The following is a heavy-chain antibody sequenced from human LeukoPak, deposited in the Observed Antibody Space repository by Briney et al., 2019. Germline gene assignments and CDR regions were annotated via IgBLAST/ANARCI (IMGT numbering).Heavy chain of an antibody. D-gene: IGHD1-26*01. V-gene: IGHV3-48*03. CDR3: ARETLGGSYESMFDP. J-gene: IGHJ5*02. Sequence: GGSLRLSCAASGFTFSSYEMNWVRQAPGKGLEWVSYIGSSGITIYYADSVKGRLTISRDNAKNSLYLQMNSLRAEDTAVYYCARETLGGSYESMFDPWGQGTLVTVSS. CDR2: IGSSGITI. CDR1: GFTFSSYE.